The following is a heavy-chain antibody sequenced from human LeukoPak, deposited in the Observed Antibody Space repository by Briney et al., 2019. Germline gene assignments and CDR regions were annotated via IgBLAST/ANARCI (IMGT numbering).Heavy chain of an antibody. CDR1: GFTFSSYS. J-gene: IGHJ4*02. CDR2: SSSGSRTI. Sequence: GGSLRLSCAASGFTFSSYSMNWVRQAPGKGLELVSYSSSGSRTIFYADSVKGRFTISRDNAKNSLYLQMNSLRAEDTPVYYCVRAFHVRLYDSAGGYSYWGQGTLVTVSS. D-gene: IGHD3-22*01. V-gene: IGHV3-48*01. CDR3: VRAFHVRLYDSAGGYSY.